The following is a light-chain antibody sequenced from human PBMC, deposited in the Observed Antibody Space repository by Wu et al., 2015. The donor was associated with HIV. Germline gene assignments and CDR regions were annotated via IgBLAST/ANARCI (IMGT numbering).Light chain of an antibody. CDR1: QSISSW. V-gene: IGKV1-5*03. CDR3: QQYDTYPYT. J-gene: IGKJ4*01. CDR2: RAS. Sequence: DIQMTQSPSTLSASVGDRVTISCRASQSISSWLVWYQQKPGKAPKLLIYRASSLESGFPSRFSGSGSGTEFTLTISSLQPDDFATYYCQQYDTYPYTSGGGTKVEIK.